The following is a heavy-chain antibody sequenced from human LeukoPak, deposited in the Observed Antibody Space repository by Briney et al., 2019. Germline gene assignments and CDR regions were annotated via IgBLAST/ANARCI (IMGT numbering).Heavy chain of an antibody. CDR3: ARVWLRYFDW. Sequence: PSETLSLTCAVYGGSFRGYYWSWIRQPPGKGLEWIGEINHSGSTNYNPSLKSRVTISVDTSKNQFSLKLSSVTAADTAVYYCARVWLRYFDWWGQGTLVTVSS. D-gene: IGHD3-9*01. V-gene: IGHV4-34*01. J-gene: IGHJ4*02. CDR2: INHSGST. CDR1: GGSFRGYY.